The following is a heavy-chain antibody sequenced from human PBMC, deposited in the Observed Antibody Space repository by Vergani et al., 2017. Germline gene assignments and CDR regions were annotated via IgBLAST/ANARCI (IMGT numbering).Heavy chain of an antibody. V-gene: IGHV3-48*01. CDR1: GFTFSSYS. CDR2: ISSTSSTI. D-gene: IGHD3-22*01. J-gene: IGHJ4*02. CDR3: ARDRYDSSGYYRDC. Sequence: EVQLVESGGGLVQPVGSLRLSCAASGFTFSSYSMNWVRQAPGKGLEWVSYISSTSSTIYYADSVKGRFTISRDNAKNSLYVQMNSLRAEDTAVYYCARDRYDSSGYYRDCWGRGTLVTVSS.